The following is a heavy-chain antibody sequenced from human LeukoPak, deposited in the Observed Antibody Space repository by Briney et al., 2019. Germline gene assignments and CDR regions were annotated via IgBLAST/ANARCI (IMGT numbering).Heavy chain of an antibody. Sequence: VASVKVSCKASGYTFTSYGISWVRQAPGQGLEWMGGIIPIFGTANYAQKFQGRVTITADESTSTAYMELSSLRSEDTAVYYCAHQRVGLRLGELSSKNWFDPWGQGTLVTVSS. CDR2: IIPIFGTA. D-gene: IGHD3-16*02. CDR3: AHQRVGLRLGELSSKNWFDP. CDR1: GYTFTSYG. J-gene: IGHJ5*02. V-gene: IGHV1-69*13.